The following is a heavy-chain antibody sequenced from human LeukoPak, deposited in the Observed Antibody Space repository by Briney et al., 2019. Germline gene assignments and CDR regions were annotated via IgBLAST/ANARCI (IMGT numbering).Heavy chain of an antibody. V-gene: IGHV3-23*01. CDR3: AKAPVTSCRGAYCYPFDS. D-gene: IGHD2-21*01. Sequence: GGTLRLSCEVSGFTFSTYAMSWVRQTPGKGLEWVAATSSSDAGTYHADSVRGRFTISRDNSKNTLYLQMNSLRAEDAAVYFCAKAPVTSCRGAYCYPFDSWGQGTLVTVSS. CDR1: GFTFSTYA. J-gene: IGHJ4*02. CDR2: TSSSDAGT.